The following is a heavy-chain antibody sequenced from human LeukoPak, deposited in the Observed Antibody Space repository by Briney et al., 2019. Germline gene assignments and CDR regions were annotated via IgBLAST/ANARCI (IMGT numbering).Heavy chain of an antibody. Sequence: PGGSLRLSCAASGFTVSSNYMSWIRQAPGKGLEWVSYISSSGSTIYYADSVKGRFTISRDNAKNSLYLQMNSLRAEDTAVYYCARGYSSSWFRGWFDPWGQGTLVTVSS. D-gene: IGHD6-13*01. J-gene: IGHJ5*02. CDR3: ARGYSSSWFRGWFDP. V-gene: IGHV3-11*04. CDR2: ISSSGSTI. CDR1: GFTVSSNY.